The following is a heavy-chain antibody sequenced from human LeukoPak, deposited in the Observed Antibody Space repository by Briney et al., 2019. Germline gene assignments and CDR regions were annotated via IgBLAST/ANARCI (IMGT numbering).Heavy chain of an antibody. CDR1: GGSISSYY. J-gene: IGHJ4*02. CDR3: ARVGSQARYSSSWHFDY. D-gene: IGHD6-13*01. V-gene: IGHV4-59*01. Sequence: SETLPLTCTVSGGSISSYYWSWIRQPPGKGLEWIGYIYYSGSTNYNPSLKSRVTISVDTSKNQFSLKLSSVTAADTAVYYCARVGSQARYSSSWHFDYWGQGTLVTVSS. CDR2: IYYSGST.